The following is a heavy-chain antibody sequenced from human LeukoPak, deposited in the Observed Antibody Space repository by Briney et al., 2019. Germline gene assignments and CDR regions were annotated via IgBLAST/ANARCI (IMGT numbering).Heavy chain of an antibody. V-gene: IGHV3-74*01. CDR1: GFTFSSYW. CDR2: INSDGSST. D-gene: IGHD5-18*01. J-gene: IGHJ4*02. Sequence: PGGSLRLSCAASGFTFSSYWMHWVRQVPGKGLVWVSCINSDGSSTSYADSVKGRFTISRDNAKNSLYLQMNSLRAEDTAVYYCARDGIGYSYGYDYWGQGTLVTVSS. CDR3: ARDGIGYSYGYDY.